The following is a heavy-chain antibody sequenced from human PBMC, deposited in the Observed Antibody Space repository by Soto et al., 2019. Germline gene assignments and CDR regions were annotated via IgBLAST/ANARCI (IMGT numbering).Heavy chain of an antibody. D-gene: IGHD3-22*01. V-gene: IGHV4-34*01. Sequence: QVQLQQWGAGLLKPSETLSLTCAVYGGSFSGYYWSWIRQPPGKGLEWIGEINHSGSTNYNPSLKSRVTISVDTSKNQFSLKLSSVTAADTAVYYCARAPTQWPYDSRIWFDPWGQGTLVTVSS. J-gene: IGHJ5*02. CDR1: GGSFSGYY. CDR2: INHSGST. CDR3: ARAPTQWPYDSRIWFDP.